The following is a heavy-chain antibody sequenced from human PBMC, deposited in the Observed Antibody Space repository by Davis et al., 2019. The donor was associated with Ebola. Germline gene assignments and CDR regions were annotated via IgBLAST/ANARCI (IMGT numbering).Heavy chain of an antibody. CDR2: ISSSGSTI. V-gene: IGHV3-48*02. J-gene: IGHJ4*02. CDR3: ARVRSYYGDSDY. CDR1: GFTFSSYS. Sequence: GESLKISCAASGFTFSSYSMNWVRQAPGKGLEWVSSISSSGSTIYYADSVKGRFTISRDNAKNSLYLQMNSLRDEDTAVYYCARVRSYYGDSDYWGQGTLVTVSS. D-gene: IGHD4-17*01.